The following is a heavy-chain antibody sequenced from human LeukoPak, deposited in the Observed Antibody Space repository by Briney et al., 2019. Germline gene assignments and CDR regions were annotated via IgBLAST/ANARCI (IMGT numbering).Heavy chain of an antibody. J-gene: IGHJ4*02. CDR3: ATDSGSSWHKGLDY. V-gene: IGHV3-74*01. D-gene: IGHD6-13*01. CDR1: GFTFRSYW. CDR2: ISRDASST. Sequence: GGSLRLSCAASGFTFRSYWMHWVRQAPGKGLVWVSRISRDASSTSYADSVKGRFTISRDNAKNSLYLQMNSLRAEDTAVYYCATDSGSSWHKGLDYWGQGTLVTVSS.